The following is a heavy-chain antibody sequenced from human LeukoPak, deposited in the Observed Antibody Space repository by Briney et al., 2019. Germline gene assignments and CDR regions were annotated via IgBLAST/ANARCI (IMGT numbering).Heavy chain of an antibody. CDR1: GGSISSGGYY. V-gene: IGHV4-31*03. CDR2: IYYSGST. D-gene: IGHD2-8*02. CDR3: ARGCTGDPFDY. J-gene: IGHJ4*02. Sequence: PSQTLSLTCTVSGGSISSGGYYWSWIRQHPGTGLEWIGYIYYSGSTYYNPSLKSRVTISVDTSKNQFSLKLSSVTAADTAVYYCARGCTGDPFDYWGQGTLVTVSS.